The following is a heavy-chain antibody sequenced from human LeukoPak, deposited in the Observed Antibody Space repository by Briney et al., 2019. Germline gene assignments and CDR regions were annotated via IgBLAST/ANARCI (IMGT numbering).Heavy chain of an antibody. J-gene: IGHJ4*02. V-gene: IGHV4-59*01. D-gene: IGHD1-7*01. CDR3: ATGRNWNYVSLDY. CDR1: GGSISTYY. CDR2: IYYSGST. Sequence: TPSETLSLTCTVSGGSISTYYWSWIRQPPGKGLEWIGYIYYSGSTNYNPSLKSRVTISVDTSKNQFSLKLSSVTAADTAVYYCATGRNWNYVSLDYWGQGTLVTVSS.